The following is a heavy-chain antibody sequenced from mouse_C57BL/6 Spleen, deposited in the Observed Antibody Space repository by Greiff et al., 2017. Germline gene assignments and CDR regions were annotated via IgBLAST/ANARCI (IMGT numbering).Heavy chain of an antibody. J-gene: IGHJ2*01. CDR2: IDPENGDT. CDR1: GFNIKDDY. V-gene: IGHV14-4*01. Sequence: EVKLMESGAELVRPGASVKLSCTASGFNIKDDYMHWVKQRPEQGLEWIGWIDPENGDTEYASKFQGKATITEDTSSNTAYLQLSSLTSEDTAVYYCTTIRGGGGQGTTLTVSS. CDR3: TTIRGG.